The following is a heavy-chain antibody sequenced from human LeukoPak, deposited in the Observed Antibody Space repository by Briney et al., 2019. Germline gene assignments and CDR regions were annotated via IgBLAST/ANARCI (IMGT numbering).Heavy chain of an antibody. D-gene: IGHD4-17*01. Sequence: ASVKVSCKASGYTFTSYGISWVRQAPGQGLEWMGWISVYNGNTNYAQKLQGRVTMTTDTSRSTVYMEVRSLRSDDTAVYYCARGKGNYGDPASFDYWGQGTLVTVSS. V-gene: IGHV1-18*01. CDR1: GYTFTSYG. CDR2: ISVYNGNT. J-gene: IGHJ4*02. CDR3: ARGKGNYGDPASFDY.